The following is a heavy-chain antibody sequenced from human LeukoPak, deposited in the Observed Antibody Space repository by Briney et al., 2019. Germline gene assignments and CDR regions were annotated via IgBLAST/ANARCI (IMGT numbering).Heavy chain of an antibody. V-gene: IGHV1-69*05. CDR2: IIPIFGTA. CDR1: GGTFSSYA. CDR3: ARDAPSYGMDV. J-gene: IGHJ6*02. Sequence: SVKVSCKASGGTFSSYAISWVRQAPGQGLEWMGGIIPIFGTANYAQKFQGRVTMTRNTSISTAYMELSSLRSEDTAVYYCARDAPSYGMDVWGQGTTVTVSS.